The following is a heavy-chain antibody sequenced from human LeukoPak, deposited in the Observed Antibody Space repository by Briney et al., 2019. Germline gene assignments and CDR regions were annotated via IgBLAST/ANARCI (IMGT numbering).Heavy chain of an antibody. V-gene: IGHV1-69*04. CDR3: ARDPSWDYDSAPPTLEGWNY. CDR2: IIPILGIA. J-gene: IGHJ4*02. Sequence: GASVKVSCTASGGTFSSYAISWVRQAPGQGLEWMGRIIPILGIANYAQKFQGRVTITADKSTSTAYMELSSLRSEDTAVYYCARDPSWDYDSAPPTLEGWNYWGQGTLVTVSS. CDR1: GGTFSSYA. D-gene: IGHD3-22*01.